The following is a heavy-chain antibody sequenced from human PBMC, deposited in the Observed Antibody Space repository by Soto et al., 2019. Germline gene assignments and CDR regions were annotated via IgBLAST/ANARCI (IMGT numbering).Heavy chain of an antibody. V-gene: IGHV3-23*01. CDR3: AKAGGSEQGVYYYYYGMDV. Sequence: EVQLLESGGGLVQPGGSLRLSCAASGFTFSSYAMSWVRQAPGKGLEWVSAISGSGGSTYYADSVKGRFTISRDNSKNTLYLQMNSLRAEDTAVYYCAKAGGSEQGVYYYYYGMDVWGQGTTVTVSS. CDR2: ISGSGGST. J-gene: IGHJ6*02. CDR1: GFTFSSYA. D-gene: IGHD2-15*01.